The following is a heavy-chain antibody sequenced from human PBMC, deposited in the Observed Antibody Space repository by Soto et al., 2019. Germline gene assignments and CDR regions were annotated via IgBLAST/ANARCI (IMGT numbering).Heavy chain of an antibody. D-gene: IGHD3-10*01. Sequence: QLVETGGGLIQPGTSLTLSCAASGFSVSRNYMTWVRQAPGKGLEWVSFVYSGGATFYADSVKGRFILSRDDSQNTMYLQMNNLRAEGTAVYYCARVPGRLWGRGTLVTVAS. V-gene: IGHV3-53*02. J-gene: IGHJ4*02. CDR3: ARVPGRL. CDR1: GFSVSRNY. CDR2: VYSGGAT.